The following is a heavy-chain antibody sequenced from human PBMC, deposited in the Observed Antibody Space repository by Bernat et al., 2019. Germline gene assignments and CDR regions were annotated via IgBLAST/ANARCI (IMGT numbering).Heavy chain of an antibody. CDR2: VSPNRGNT. V-gene: IGHV1-8*01. Sequence: QVQLVQSGAEVKTPGASVKVSCKASEYTFTSYDFNWVRQATGQGLEWMGWVSPNRGNTGYAQKFQGRVTMTRDTSISTVYMELSSLRSEDTAVYYCARSPPNWGVDYWGQGTLVTVSS. CDR3: ARSPPNWGVDY. CDR1: EYTFTSYD. J-gene: IGHJ4*02. D-gene: IGHD7-27*01.